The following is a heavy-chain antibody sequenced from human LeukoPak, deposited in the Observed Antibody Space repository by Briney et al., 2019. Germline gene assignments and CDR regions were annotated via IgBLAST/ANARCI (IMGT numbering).Heavy chain of an antibody. Sequence: ASVKVSCKASGYTFTSYDINWVRQATGQGLEWMGWMNPNSGNTGYAQKFQGRVTMTRNTSISTAYMELSSLRSEDTAVYYCARGVPYYYDSSGYPYYFDYWGQGTLVTVSS. CDR1: GYTFTSYD. J-gene: IGHJ4*02. CDR2: MNPNSGNT. CDR3: ARGVPYYYDSSGYPYYFDY. D-gene: IGHD3-22*01. V-gene: IGHV1-8*01.